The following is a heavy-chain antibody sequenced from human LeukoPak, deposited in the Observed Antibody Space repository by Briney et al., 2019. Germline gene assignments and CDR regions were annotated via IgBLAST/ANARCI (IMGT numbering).Heavy chain of an antibody. CDR2: IYYSGST. J-gene: IGHJ3*02. D-gene: IGHD3-10*01. V-gene: IGHV4-59*01. CDR3: ARDTYYYGSGSSDAFDI. Sequence: PSETLSLTCTVSGGSISSYYWSWIRQPPGKGREWSGYIYYSGSTNYNPSLKSRVTISVDTSKNQFSLKLSSVTAADTAVYYCARDTYYYGSGSSDAFDIWGQGTMVTVSS. CDR1: GGSISSYY.